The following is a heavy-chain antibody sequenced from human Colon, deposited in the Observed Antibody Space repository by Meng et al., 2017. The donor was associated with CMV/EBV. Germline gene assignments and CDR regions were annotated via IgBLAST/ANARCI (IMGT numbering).Heavy chain of an antibody. J-gene: IGHJ4*02. CDR3: ARLGGYCTSFTCPAQYCFDD. D-gene: IGHD2-8*01. V-gene: IGHV4-39*07. CDR1: GASINNNTFY. Sequence: SETLSLTCTVSGASINNNTFYWAWIRQPPGKGLEWIGTAYYSGSTYYAPSLKSRLAMSVDTSKNQVSLRLNSVTAADTAVYYCARLGGYCTSFTCPAQYCFDDWGQGTLVTVSS. CDR2: AYYSGST.